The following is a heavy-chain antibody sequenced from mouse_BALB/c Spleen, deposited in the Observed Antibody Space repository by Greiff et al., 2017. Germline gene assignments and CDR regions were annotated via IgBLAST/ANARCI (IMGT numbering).Heavy chain of an antibody. Sequence: EVKLMESGPGLVKPSQSLSLTCTVTGYSITSDYAWNWIRQFPGNKLEWMGYISYSGSTSYNPSLKSRISITRDTSKNQFFLQLNSVTTEDTATYYCARSELGRVPDYWGQGTTLTVSS. CDR2: ISYSGST. V-gene: IGHV3-2*02. CDR1: GYSITSDYA. D-gene: IGHD4-1*01. J-gene: IGHJ2*01. CDR3: ARSELGRVPDY.